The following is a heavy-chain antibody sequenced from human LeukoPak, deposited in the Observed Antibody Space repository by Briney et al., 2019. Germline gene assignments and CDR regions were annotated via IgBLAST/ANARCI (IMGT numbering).Heavy chain of an antibody. V-gene: IGHV3-30-3*01. D-gene: IGHD5-24*01. J-gene: IGHJ4*02. CDR1: GFTFSSYA. Sequence: PGRSLRLSCAASGFTFSSYAMHWVRQGPGKGLEWVAVISYDGSNKYYADSVKGRFTISRDNSKNTLYLQMNSLRAEDTAVYYCARGPDGYTYYFDYWGQGTLVTVSS. CDR2: ISYDGSNK. CDR3: ARGPDGYTYYFDY.